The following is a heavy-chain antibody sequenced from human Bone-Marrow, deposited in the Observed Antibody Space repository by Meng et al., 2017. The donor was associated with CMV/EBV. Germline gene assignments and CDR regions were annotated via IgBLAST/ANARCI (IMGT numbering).Heavy chain of an antibody. CDR2: IYYSGST. Sequence: QLQLQESGPGLVKPSXTLSLICTXSGGSISSSSYYWGWIRQPPGKGLEWIGSIYYSGSTYYNTSLKSRVTISVDTSKNQFSLKLSSVTAADTAVYYCARVTAMVRGVIISVFDYWGQGTLVTVSS. CDR3: ARVTAMVRGVIISVFDY. CDR1: GGSISSSSYY. V-gene: IGHV4-39*07. D-gene: IGHD3-10*01. J-gene: IGHJ4*02.